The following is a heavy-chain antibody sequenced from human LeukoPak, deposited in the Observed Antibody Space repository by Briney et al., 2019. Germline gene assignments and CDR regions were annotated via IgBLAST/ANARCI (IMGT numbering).Heavy chain of an antibody. Sequence: ASVKASCKVSGNTLTELSMYWVRQAPGKGLEWLGGFDPEDGEPIYAQMFQGRVAMTEDTSTDTAYMEQSSLSPEDMAVYYCATDSSGAGLGVFDIWGQETSVTLSS. D-gene: IGHD6-19*01. CDR3: ATDSSGAGLGVFDI. CDR1: GNTLTELS. V-gene: IGHV1-24*01. CDR2: FDPEDGEP. J-gene: IGHJ3*02.